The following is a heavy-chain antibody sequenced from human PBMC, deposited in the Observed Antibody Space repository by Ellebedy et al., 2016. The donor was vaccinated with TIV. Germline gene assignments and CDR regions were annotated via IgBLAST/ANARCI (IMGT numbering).Heavy chain of an antibody. D-gene: IGHD3-10*01. J-gene: IGHJ5*01. CDR2: VYYTGSA. V-gene: IGHV4-39*01. CDR3: ARLPITFGSGSYLDS. CDR1: SDSLSSANHY. Sequence: GSLRLXXSVSSDSLSSANHYWGWIRQPPGKGLESIGNVYYTGSAFYNPSLKSRVTISVDTSKNQFSLKLSYVTAADTAVYYCARLPITFGSGSYLDSWGQGTLVTVSS.